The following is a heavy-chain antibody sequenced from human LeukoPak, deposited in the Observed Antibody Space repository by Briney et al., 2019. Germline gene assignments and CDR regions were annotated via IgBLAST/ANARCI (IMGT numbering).Heavy chain of an antibody. D-gene: IGHD2-2*01. J-gene: IGHJ4*02. Sequence: ASVKVSCKVSGYTLTELSMHWVRQAPGKGLEWMGGFDPEDGETIYAQKFQGRVTMTEDTSTDTAYMELSSLRSEDTAVYYCATVLFDIVVVPAAPWYYFDYWGQGTLVTVSS. V-gene: IGHV1-24*01. CDR1: GYTLTELS. CDR2: FDPEDGET. CDR3: ATVLFDIVVVPAAPWYYFDY.